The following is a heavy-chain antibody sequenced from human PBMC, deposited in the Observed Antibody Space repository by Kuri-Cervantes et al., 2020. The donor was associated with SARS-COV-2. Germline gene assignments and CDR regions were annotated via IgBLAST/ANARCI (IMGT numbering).Heavy chain of an antibody. CDR3: ARGNYDSSGYYGFWYFDY. V-gene: IGHV1-8*01. J-gene: IGHJ4*02. CDR2: MNPNSGNT. CDR1: GYTFTSYD. D-gene: IGHD3-22*01. Sequence: ASVKVSCKASGYTFTSYDINWVRQATGQGLEWMGWMNPNSGNTGYAQKFQGRVTMTRNTSISTAYMELSSLRSDDTAVYYCARGNYDSSGYYGFWYFDYWGQGTLVTVSS.